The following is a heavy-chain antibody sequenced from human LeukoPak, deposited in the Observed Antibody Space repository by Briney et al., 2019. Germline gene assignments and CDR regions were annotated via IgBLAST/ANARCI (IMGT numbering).Heavy chain of an antibody. D-gene: IGHD1-14*01. V-gene: IGHV3-30*02. CDR1: GFTFSSYG. J-gene: IGHJ4*02. CDR3: ARRSRAEVDY. Sequence: PVGSLRLSCAASGFTFSSYGMHWVRQAPGKGLEWVAFIRYDGSNKYYADSVKGRFTISRDNSKNTLYLQMNSLRAEDTAVYYCARRSRAEVDYWGQGTLVTVSS. CDR2: IRYDGSNK.